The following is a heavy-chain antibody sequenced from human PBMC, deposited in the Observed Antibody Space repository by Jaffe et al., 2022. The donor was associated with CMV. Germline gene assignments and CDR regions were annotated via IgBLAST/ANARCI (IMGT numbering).Heavy chain of an antibody. V-gene: IGHV3-15*01. Sequence: EVQLVESGGGLVKPGGSLRLSCAASGFTFSNAWMSWVRQAPGKGLEWVGRIKSKTDGGTTDYAAPVKGRFTISRDDSKNTLYLQMNSLKTEDTAVYYCTTIRREGGSLADYWGQGTLVTVSS. J-gene: IGHJ4*02. CDR2: IKSKTDGGTT. D-gene: IGHD1-26*01. CDR1: GFTFSNAW. CDR3: TTIRREGGSLADY.